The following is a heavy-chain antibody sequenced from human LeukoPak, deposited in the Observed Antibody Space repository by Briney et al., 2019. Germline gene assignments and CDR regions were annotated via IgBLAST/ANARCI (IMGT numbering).Heavy chain of an antibody. CDR1: GGSISSTSYY. D-gene: IGHD6-6*01. CDR3: ARHKGSSAASFDY. J-gene: IGHJ4*02. CDR2: IYFSGSA. V-gene: IGHV4-39*01. Sequence: SETLSLTCTVSGGSISSTSYYWGWIRQPPGKGLEWIGSIYFSGSAYYNPSLNSRVAISGDTSKNQLSLSLSSVTAADTAVYYCARHKGSSAASFDYWGQGTLVTVSS.